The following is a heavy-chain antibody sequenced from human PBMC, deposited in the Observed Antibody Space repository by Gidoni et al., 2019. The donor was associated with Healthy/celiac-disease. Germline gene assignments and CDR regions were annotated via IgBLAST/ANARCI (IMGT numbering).Heavy chain of an antibody. D-gene: IGHD1-7*01. V-gene: IGHV3-21*01. CDR3: AREDNWNYEYYYGMDV. J-gene: IGHJ6*02. CDR1: GFTCLPYS. CDR2: ISRSSSYI. Sequence: EVQLVESGGVLVMPGGYLSLSCAASGFTCLPYSMNWGRQAPGKGREWVSSISRSSSYIYYADSVKGRFTISRDNAKNSLYLQMNSLRAEDTAVYYCAREDNWNYEYYYGMDVWGQGTTVTVSS.